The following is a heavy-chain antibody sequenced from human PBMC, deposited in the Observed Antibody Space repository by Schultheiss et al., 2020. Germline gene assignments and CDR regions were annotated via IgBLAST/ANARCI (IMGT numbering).Heavy chain of an antibody. CDR1: GFTFSSYS. CDR2: IDSSSTTI. V-gene: IGHV3-48*01. D-gene: IGHD3-10*01. Sequence: GGSLRLSCATSGFTFSSYSMNWVRQAPGRGLEWISYIDSSSTTIYYADSVKGRFTISRDNAKNSLFLQMNSLSAEDTAVYYCASKVRTPMAPPYYYYGMDVWGQGTTVTGYS. CDR3: ASKVRTPMAPPYYYYGMDV. J-gene: IGHJ6*02.